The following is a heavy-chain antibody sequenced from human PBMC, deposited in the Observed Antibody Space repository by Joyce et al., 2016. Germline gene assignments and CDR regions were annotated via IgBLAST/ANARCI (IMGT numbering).Heavy chain of an antibody. CDR2: ISYSGGT. CDR3: ARDWAMVDAFDI. V-gene: IGHV4-31*03. J-gene: IGHJ3*02. D-gene: IGHD5-18*01. CDR1: GDSISSDGYY. Sequence: QVQLQESGPGLVKPSQTLSLTCTVSGDSISSDGYYWSWIRQHPGKGLECIGGISYSGGTFYSPSLRSRVTISVDTSKNQFSLKLSAVTAADTAVYYCARDWAMVDAFDIWGQGTMVTVSS.